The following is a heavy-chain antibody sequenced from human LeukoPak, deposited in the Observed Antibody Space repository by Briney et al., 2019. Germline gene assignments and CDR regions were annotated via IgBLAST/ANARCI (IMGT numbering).Heavy chain of an antibody. CDR2: IYSGGST. D-gene: IGHD3-16*01. J-gene: IGHJ3*02. V-gene: IGHV3-53*01. CDR1: GFTVSSNY. Sequence: GGSLRLSCAASGFTVSSNYMSWVRQAPGKGLEWVSVIYSGGSTYYADSVKGRFTISRDNSKNTLYLQMNSLRAEDTAVYYCAREFGSDAFDIWGQGTMVTVSS. CDR3: AREFGSDAFDI.